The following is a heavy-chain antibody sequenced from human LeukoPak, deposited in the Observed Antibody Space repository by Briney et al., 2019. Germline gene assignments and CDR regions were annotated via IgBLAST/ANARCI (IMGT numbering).Heavy chain of an antibody. D-gene: IGHD5-24*01. Sequence: KSSETLSLTCTVSRGSMSHHWSWIRQSPGKGLEWIGYISHTASTNYNPSLKSRVTLSIDTSKSQLSFQLTSVTAADTAVYYCAREKSPERKTWLQLGAFDVWGQGTVVTVSS. J-gene: IGHJ3*01. CDR2: ISHTAST. CDR3: AREKSPERKTWLQLGAFDV. V-gene: IGHV4-59*11. CDR1: RGSMSHH.